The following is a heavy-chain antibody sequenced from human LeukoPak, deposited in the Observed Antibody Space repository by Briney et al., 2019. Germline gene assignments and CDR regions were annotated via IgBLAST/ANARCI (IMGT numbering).Heavy chain of an antibody. CDR2: TNAGNGNT. J-gene: IGHJ4*02. CDR3: ARGRWSATTASYYLDF. V-gene: IGHV1-3*01. Sequence: ASVTVSCKASGGTFSSYAISWVRQAPGQGLEWMGGTNAGNGNTRYSQRFQGRVTITRDTPASTAYMELSSLTSEDTAVYYCARGRWSATTASYYLDFWGQGTLVTVSS. D-gene: IGHD5-24*01. CDR1: GGTFSSYA.